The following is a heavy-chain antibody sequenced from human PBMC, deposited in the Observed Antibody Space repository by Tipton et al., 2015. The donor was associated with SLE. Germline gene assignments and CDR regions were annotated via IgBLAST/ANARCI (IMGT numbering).Heavy chain of an antibody. D-gene: IGHD5-18*01. J-gene: IGHJ5*02. CDR1: GGSVSGSSKY. CDR3: ARIHGYSYGLNWFDP. Sequence: TLSLTCTVSGGSVSGSSKYWAWIRLPPGKGLVWIGSIYYTGTTTYYNSFLKSRVTMSVDTSKNQFSLRLTSVLAADTAVYYCARIHGYSYGLNWFDPWGQGTLISVSS. CDR2: IYYTGTTT. V-gene: IGHV4-39*07.